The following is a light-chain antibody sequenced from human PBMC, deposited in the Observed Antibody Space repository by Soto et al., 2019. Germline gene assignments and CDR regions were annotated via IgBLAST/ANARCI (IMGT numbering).Light chain of an antibody. V-gene: IGLV1-47*01. Sequence: QSVLTQPPSASGPPGQRVTISCSGSNSNIGSKYVYWYQQLPGTAPKLLLYRNNQRPSGVPDRFSGSKSGTSASLAISGLRSEDEADYYCAAWDNSLVGGPAFGGGTKLTGL. CDR1: NSNIGSKY. CDR2: RNN. J-gene: IGLJ2*01. CDR3: AAWDNSLVGGPA.